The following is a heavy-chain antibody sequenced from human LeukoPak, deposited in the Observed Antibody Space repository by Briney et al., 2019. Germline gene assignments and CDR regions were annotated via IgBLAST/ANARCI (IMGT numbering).Heavy chain of an antibody. J-gene: IGHJ4*02. CDR2: IRSKAYGGTT. CDR1: GFTFGDYA. V-gene: IGHV3-49*04. D-gene: IGHD2-15*01. CDR3: TRDASGYCSGGSCRETSYFDY. Sequence: GGSLRLSXTASGFTFGDYAMSWVRQAPGKGLEWLGFIRSKAYGGTTEYAASVKGRFTISRDDSKSIAYLQMNSLKTEDTAVYYCTRDASGYCSGGSCRETSYFDYWGQGTLVTVSS.